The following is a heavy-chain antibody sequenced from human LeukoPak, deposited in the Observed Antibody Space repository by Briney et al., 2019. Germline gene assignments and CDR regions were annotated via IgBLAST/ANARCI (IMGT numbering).Heavy chain of an antibody. CDR2: IYYSGST. CDR1: GGSIRSSSYY. V-gene: IGHV4-39*01. D-gene: IGHD4-11*01. Sequence: SETLSLTCTVSGGSIRSSSYYWGWLRQPPGKGLEWIGSIYYSGSTYYNPSLKSRVTISVDTSKNQLSLKLSSVTAADTAVYYCARTTVTTGCFDYWGQGTLVTVSS. J-gene: IGHJ4*02. CDR3: ARTTVTTGCFDY.